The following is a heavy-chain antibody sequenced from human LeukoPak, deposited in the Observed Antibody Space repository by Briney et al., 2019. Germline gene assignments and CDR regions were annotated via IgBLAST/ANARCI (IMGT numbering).Heavy chain of an antibody. D-gene: IGHD6-13*01. J-gene: IGHJ2*01. CDR1: GFTVSSSY. V-gene: IGHV3-66*01. CDR3: ARVHLGSSWYGYFDL. CDR2: IYSGGST. Sequence: AGGSLRLSCAASGFTVSSSYMTWVRQAPGKGVEWVSLIYSGGSTYYADSVKGRFTMSRENSKNKMYLEMNSMRAEGRAVYYCARVHLGSSWYGYFDLWGRGTLATVSS.